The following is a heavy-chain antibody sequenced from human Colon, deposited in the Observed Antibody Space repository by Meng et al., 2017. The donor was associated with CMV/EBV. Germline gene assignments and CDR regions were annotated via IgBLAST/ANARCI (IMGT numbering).Heavy chain of an antibody. J-gene: IGHJ4*02. CDR3: ARDPTLGDYVGDY. D-gene: IGHD4-17*01. Sequence: GESLKISCAASGFTFSSYAMHWVRQAPGKGLEWVAVISYDGSNKYYADSVKGRFTISRDNSKNTLYLQMNSLRAEDTAVCYCARDPTLGDYVGDYWGQGTLVTVSS. CDR1: GFTFSSYA. V-gene: IGHV3-30-3*01. CDR2: ISYDGSNK.